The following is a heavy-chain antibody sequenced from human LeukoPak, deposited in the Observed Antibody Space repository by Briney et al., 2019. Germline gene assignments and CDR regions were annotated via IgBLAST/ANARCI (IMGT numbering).Heavy chain of an antibody. J-gene: IGHJ4*02. D-gene: IGHD3-3*01. Sequence: ASVKVSCKVSGYTLTELSMHWVRQAPGKGLEWMGGFDPEDGETIYAQKFQGRVTMTEDTSTDTAYMELSSLRSEDTAVYYCATRSEGILNYDFWSGYYRYFDYWGQGTLVIVSS. CDR1: GYTLTELS. V-gene: IGHV1-24*01. CDR2: FDPEDGET. CDR3: ATRSEGILNYDFWSGYYRYFDY.